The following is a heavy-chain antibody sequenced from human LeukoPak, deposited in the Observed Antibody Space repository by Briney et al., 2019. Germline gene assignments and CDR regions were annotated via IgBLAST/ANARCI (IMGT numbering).Heavy chain of an antibody. Sequence: PGGSLRLSCAASGFTFSDYYMSWIRQAPGKGLEWVSYISSSGSTIYYADSVKGRFTISRDNAKNSLYLQMNSLRAEDTAVYYCARDLVMGYYDSSGYYAPDIWGQGTMVTVSS. D-gene: IGHD3-22*01. V-gene: IGHV3-11*01. CDR1: GFTFSDYY. CDR2: ISSSGSTI. CDR3: ARDLVMGYYDSSGYYAPDI. J-gene: IGHJ3*02.